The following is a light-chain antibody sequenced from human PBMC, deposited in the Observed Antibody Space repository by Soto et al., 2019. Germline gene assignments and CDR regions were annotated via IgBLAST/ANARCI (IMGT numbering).Light chain of an antibody. CDR3: QSYDSGLGGSEV. CDR2: GNS. V-gene: IGLV1-40*01. J-gene: IGLJ2*01. CDR1: SSNIAAGYD. Sequence: QSVLTQPPSVSGAPRQRVTISGTGNSSNIAAGYDVHWYQQHPGTAPKLLIYGNSNRPSGVPDRFSGSKSGTSASLAITGLQAEDEADYCCQSYDSGLGGSEVFGGGTKPTVL.